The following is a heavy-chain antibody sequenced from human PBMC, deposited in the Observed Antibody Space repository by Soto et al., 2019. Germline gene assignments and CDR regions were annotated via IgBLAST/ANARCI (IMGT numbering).Heavy chain of an antibody. J-gene: IGHJ4*02. CDR2: ISSDGSNK. D-gene: IGHD6-13*01. V-gene: IGHV3-30*18. Sequence: QVQLVESGGGVVQPGRSLRLSCAASGFTFSSDGMHWVRQASGKGLEWVAVISSDGSNKYYADSVKGRFTISRDNSKNTRYLQMNSLRAEDTAVYYCTEDFGGGVSSSWYGLLFDHWGQGTLVTVSS. CDR1: GFTFSSDG. CDR3: TEDFGGGVSSSWYGLLFDH.